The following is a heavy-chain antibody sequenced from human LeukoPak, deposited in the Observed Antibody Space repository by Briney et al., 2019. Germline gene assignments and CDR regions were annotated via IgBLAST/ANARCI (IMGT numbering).Heavy chain of an antibody. CDR1: GGSISSGGYS. CDR3: ARVPDGSGYYYYYYMDV. D-gene: IGHD3-10*01. CDR2: IYYSGST. Sequence: SETLSLTCAVSGGSISSGGYSWSWIRQPPGKGLEWIGYIYYSGSTYYNPSLKSRVTISVDTSKNQFSLKLSSVTAADTAVYYCARVPDGSGYYYYYYMDVWGKGTTVTVSS. V-gene: IGHV4-30-4*07. J-gene: IGHJ6*03.